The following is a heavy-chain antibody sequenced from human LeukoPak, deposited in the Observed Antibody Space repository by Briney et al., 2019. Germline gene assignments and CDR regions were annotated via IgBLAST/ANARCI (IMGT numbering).Heavy chain of an antibody. Sequence: KPSETLSLTCSVSIGSISSYYWGWIRQPPGKGLEWIGYIYYNGSTNYNPSLKSQVPISLDTSQNHCSLRLNSVTAADTAVYYCERALPGGMDLPYYYYMAVWGKGTTVTVS. V-gene: IGHV4-59*01. CDR3: ERALPGGMDLPYYYYMAV. CDR2: IYYNGST. J-gene: IGHJ6*03. CDR1: IGSISSYY. D-gene: IGHD2-2*01.